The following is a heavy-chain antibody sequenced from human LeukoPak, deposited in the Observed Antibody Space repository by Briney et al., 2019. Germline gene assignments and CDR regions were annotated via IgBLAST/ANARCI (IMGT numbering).Heavy chain of an antibody. Sequence: PSETLSLTCAVSGGSFSGYYWTWIRQTPGKGLEWIGATSYGGSTTYSPSLKSRVSISAETSRRQFSLNLSSVTAADTAIYYCARVTRRRTTGEIFGRFLVYWGQGTLVSVPS. CDR3: ARVTRRRTTGEIFGRFLVY. CDR2: TSYGGST. CDR1: GGSFSGYY. V-gene: IGHV4-34*01. J-gene: IGHJ4*02. D-gene: IGHD3-10*01.